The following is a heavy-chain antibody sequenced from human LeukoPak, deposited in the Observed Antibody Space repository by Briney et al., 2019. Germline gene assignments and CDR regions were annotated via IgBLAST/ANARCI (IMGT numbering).Heavy chain of an antibody. CDR1: GGTFSSYA. V-gene: IGHV1-69*04. CDR2: IIPILGIA. D-gene: IGHD6-13*01. Sequence: GSSVKVSCKASGGTFSSYAISWVRQAPGQGLEWMGRIIPILGIANYAQKFQGRVTITAGKSTSTAYMELSSLRSEDTAVYYCAREVLAQGIAAAGALFDYWGQGTLVTVSS. CDR3: AREVLAQGIAAAGALFDY. J-gene: IGHJ4*02.